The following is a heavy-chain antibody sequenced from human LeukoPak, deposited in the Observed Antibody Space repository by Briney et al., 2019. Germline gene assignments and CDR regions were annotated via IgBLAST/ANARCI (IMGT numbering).Heavy chain of an antibody. D-gene: IGHD6-19*01. CDR3: ARDKGPIAVAGRNWFDP. Sequence: SETLSLTCAVYGGSFSGYYWSWIRQPPGKGLEWIGEINHSGSTNYNPSLKSRVTISVDTSKNQFSLKLSSVTAADTAVYYCARDKGPIAVAGRNWFDPWGQGTLVTVSS. CDR1: GGSFSGYY. CDR2: INHSGST. V-gene: IGHV4-34*01. J-gene: IGHJ5*02.